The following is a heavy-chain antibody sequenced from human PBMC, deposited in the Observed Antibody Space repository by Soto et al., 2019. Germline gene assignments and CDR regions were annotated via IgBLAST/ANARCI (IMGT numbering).Heavy chain of an antibody. CDR2: IRSKTDYYAT. CDR3: TRHSPEDMIRN. V-gene: IGHV3-73*02. D-gene: IGHD2-15*01. Sequence: EVQLVESGGGLVQPGGSLKLSCAASGFTFSGSPIHWVRQASGEGLEWVGRIRSKTDYYATAYAASVKGRFTISRDDSKNTAYLQLNSLRTEDTAMYYCTRHSPEDMIRNWGKGTLVTVSS. J-gene: IGHJ4*02. CDR1: GFTFSGSP.